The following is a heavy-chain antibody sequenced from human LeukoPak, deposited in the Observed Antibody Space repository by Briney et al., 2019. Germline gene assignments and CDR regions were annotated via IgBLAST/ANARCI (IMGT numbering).Heavy chain of an antibody. CDR3: AKPLHYGDPEDFFDS. J-gene: IGHJ4*02. CDR2: ISGSGDST. D-gene: IGHD4-17*01. V-gene: IGHV3-23*01. CDR1: GFTFSSYA. Sequence: PGGSLRLSCAASGFTFSSYAMTWVRQAPGKGLEWVSAISGSGDSTYYADSVKGRFTISRDNSKNTLYLQTNSLRAEDTAVYYCAKPLHYGDPEDFFDSWGQGTLVTVSS.